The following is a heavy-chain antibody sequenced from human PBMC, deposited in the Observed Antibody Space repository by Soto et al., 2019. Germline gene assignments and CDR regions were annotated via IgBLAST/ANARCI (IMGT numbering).Heavy chain of an antibody. Sequence: GGTLRLSCTGSGFTFGSYALSWVREAPGKGLEWVGVIRSEANGGTTDYAASVKGRITISRDDSKSIAYMEINSLQTEDTAVYYCTRYYYESSGYYVYWGQGALVTVSS. CDR1: GFTFGSYA. J-gene: IGHJ4*02. CDR3: TRYYYESSGYYVY. V-gene: IGHV3-49*04. D-gene: IGHD3-22*01. CDR2: IRSEANGGTT.